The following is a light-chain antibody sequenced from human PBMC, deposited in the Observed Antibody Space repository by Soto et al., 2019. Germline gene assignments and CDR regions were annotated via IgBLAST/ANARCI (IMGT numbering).Light chain of an antibody. CDR2: EVS. Sequence: QSVLTQPPSASGSPGQSVTISCTGTSSDVGGYNYVSWYQQHLGKAPKLIIYEVSKWPSGVPDRFSGSKSGNTASLTVSGLKAEDEADYYCSSYAGSNNMVFGGGTKLTVL. J-gene: IGLJ2*01. V-gene: IGLV2-8*01. CDR1: SSDVGGYNY. CDR3: SSYAGSNNMV.